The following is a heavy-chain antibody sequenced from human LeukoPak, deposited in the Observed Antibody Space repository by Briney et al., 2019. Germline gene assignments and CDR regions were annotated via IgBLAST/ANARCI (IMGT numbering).Heavy chain of an antibody. J-gene: IGHJ4*02. D-gene: IGHD3-16*01. CDR2: INPNSGGT. CDR3: ASDPIWGSYGGIDY. V-gene: IGHV1-2*06. CDR1: GYTFTGYY. Sequence: GASVKVSCKASGYTFTGYYMHWVRQAPGQGLEWMGRINPNSGGTNYAQKFQGRVTMTRDTTISTAYMELSRLRSDDTAVYYCASDPIWGSYGGIDYWGQGTLVTVSS.